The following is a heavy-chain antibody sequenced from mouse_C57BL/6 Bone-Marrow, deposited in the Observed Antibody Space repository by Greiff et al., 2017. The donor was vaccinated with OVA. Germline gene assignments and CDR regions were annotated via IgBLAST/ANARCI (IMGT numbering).Heavy chain of an antibody. V-gene: IGHV7-3*01. CDR3: ASYFPIRYFDY. CDR1: GFTFTDYY. Sequence: EVKLMESGGGLVQPGGSLSLSCAASGFTFTDYYMSWVRQPPGKALEWLGFIRNKANGYTTEYSASVKGRFTISRDNSQSILYLQMNALRAGDSATYYGASYFPIRYFDYWGQGTTLTVAS. CDR2: IRNKANGYTT. J-gene: IGHJ2*01.